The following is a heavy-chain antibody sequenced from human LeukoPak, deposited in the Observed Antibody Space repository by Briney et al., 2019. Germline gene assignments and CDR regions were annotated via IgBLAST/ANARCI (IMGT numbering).Heavy chain of an antibody. V-gene: IGHV4-30-4*01. CDR3: ASDLYCSGGSCYSRFGV. CDR2: IYYSGST. CDR1: GGSISSGDYY. J-gene: IGHJ4*02. Sequence: SETLSLTCTVSGGSISSGDYYWSWIRQSPGKGLEWIGYIYYSGSTYYNPSLKSRVTISVDTSKNQFSLKLSSVTAADTAVYYCASDLYCSGGSCYSRFGVWGQGTLVTVSS. D-gene: IGHD2-15*01.